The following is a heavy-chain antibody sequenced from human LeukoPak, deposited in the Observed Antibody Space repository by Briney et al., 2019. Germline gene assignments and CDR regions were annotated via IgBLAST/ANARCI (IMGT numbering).Heavy chain of an antibody. CDR3: ARGRYSYGSTRYFDY. CDR2: INHSGST. V-gene: IGHV4-34*01. Sequence: SETLSLTCAVYGASFSGYYWSWIRQPPGKGLEWIGEINHSGSTNYNPSLKSRVTISVDTSKNQFSLKLSSVTAADTAVYYCARGRYSYGSTRYFDYWGQGTLVTASS. J-gene: IGHJ4*02. D-gene: IGHD5-18*01. CDR1: GASFSGYY.